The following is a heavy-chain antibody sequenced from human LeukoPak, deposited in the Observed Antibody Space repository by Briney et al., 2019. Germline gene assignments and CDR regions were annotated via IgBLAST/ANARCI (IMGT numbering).Heavy chain of an antibody. V-gene: IGHV3-11*01. CDR2: ISSSGSTI. CDR1: GFTFSDYY. D-gene: IGHD2-2*03. Sequence: GGSLRLSCAASGFTFSDYYMSWIRQAPGKGLERVSYISSSGSTIYYADSVKGRFTISRVNAKNSLYLQMNSLRAEDTAVYYCARAGVGIVVVPAAIYPDYWGQGTLVTVSS. J-gene: IGHJ4*02. CDR3: ARAGVGIVVVPAAIYPDY.